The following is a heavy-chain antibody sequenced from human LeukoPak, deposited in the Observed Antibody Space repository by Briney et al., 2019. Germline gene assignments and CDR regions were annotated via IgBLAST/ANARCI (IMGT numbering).Heavy chain of an antibody. J-gene: IGHJ4*02. CDR1: GFVVSSTY. V-gene: IGHV3-53*01. Sequence: GGSLRLSCAASGFVVSSTYMTWVRQPPGKGLEWVSVTHIGGSTYYADSVKGRFSISRDNSKNTLYLQMNSLRADDTAIHFCARDLSLDYWGRGTLVTVSS. CDR3: ARDLSLDY. CDR2: THIGGST.